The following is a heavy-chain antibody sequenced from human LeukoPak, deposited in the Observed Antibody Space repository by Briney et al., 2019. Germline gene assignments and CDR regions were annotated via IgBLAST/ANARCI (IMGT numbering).Heavy chain of an antibody. CDR3: IESRDLFVYSFDY. J-gene: IGHJ4*02. CDR1: GFTFDDYA. Sequence: PGRSLRLSCAASGFTFDDYAMHWVRQAPGKGLEWVSGISWNSGSIGYAASVKGRFTISRDNAKNSLYLQMNSLRAEDTALYYCIESRDLFVYSFDYWGQGTLVTVSS. CDR2: ISWNSGSI. D-gene: IGHD3-3*01. V-gene: IGHV3-9*01.